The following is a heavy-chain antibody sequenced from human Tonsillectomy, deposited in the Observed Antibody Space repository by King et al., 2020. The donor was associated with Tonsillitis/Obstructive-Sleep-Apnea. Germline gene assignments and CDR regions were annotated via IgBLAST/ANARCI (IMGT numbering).Heavy chain of an antibody. CDR3: AKELMLYNYDSSGGTSYYWYFHL. CDR2: ISWNSGNI. J-gene: IGHJ2*01. V-gene: IGHV3-9*01. CDR1: GFTFDDYA. D-gene: IGHD3-22*01. Sequence: VQLVESGGGLVQPGRSLRLSCAASGFTFDDYAMHWVRQAPGKGLEWVSGISWNSGNIGYADSVKGRFTISRDNAKNSLYLQMNSLRAEDTALYYCAKELMLYNYDSSGGTSYYWYFHLWGRGTLVTVSS.